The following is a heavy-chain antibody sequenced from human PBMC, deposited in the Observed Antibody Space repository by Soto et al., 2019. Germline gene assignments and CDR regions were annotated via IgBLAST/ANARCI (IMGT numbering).Heavy chain of an antibody. Sequence: ASVKVSCKASGYTFTSYDINWVRQATGQGLEWMGWMNPNSGNTGYAQKFQGRVTMTRNTSISTAYMELSSLRSEDTAVYYCARGRHRGYYDSSGYQYYYYGMDVWGQGTTVTVPS. D-gene: IGHD3-22*01. J-gene: IGHJ6*02. CDR3: ARGRHRGYYDSSGYQYYYYGMDV. CDR1: GYTFTSYD. V-gene: IGHV1-8*01. CDR2: MNPNSGNT.